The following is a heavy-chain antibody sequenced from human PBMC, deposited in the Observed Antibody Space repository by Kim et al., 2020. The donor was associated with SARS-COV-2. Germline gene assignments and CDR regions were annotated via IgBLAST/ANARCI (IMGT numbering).Heavy chain of an antibody. V-gene: IGHV1-2*02. D-gene: IGHD6-19*01. Sequence: ASVKVSCKASGYTFTDYYIHWVRQAPGQGLEWMGWMNPNSGGTNYAQKFQGRVTMTRDTSITTAYMDLSGLRSDDSALYYCARGLIAVAGHYWGQGTLVTVSS. CDR1: GYTFTDYY. J-gene: IGHJ4*02. CDR2: MNPNSGGT. CDR3: ARGLIAVAGHY.